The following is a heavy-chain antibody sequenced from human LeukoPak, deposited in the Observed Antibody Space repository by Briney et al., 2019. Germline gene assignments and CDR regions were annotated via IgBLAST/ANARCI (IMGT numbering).Heavy chain of an antibody. CDR2: IYPGDSDT. J-gene: IGHJ5*02. CDR3: ARTGIKLGLRSWSDP. CDR1: GYSFTSYW. D-gene: IGHD1-7*01. Sequence: GESLKISCKGSGYSFTSYWIGWVRQMPGKGLEWMGIIYPGDSDTRYSPSFQGQVTISADKSISTAYLQWSSLKASDTAMYYCARTGIKLGLRSWSDPWGQGTLVTVTS. V-gene: IGHV5-51*01.